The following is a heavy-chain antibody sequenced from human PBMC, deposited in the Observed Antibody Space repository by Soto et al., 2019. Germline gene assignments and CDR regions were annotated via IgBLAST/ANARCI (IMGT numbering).Heavy chain of an antibody. CDR2: IIPILGIT. CDR1: GGTFSSYT. Sequence: QVHLVQSGAEVKKPGSSVKVSCKASGGTFSSYTITWVRQAPGRGLEWMGRIIPILGITTYAQKFQGRVTITADKSTSTAYMELSSLRSEDTAVYYCARGEQQLNYWGQGTLVTVSS. CDR3: ARGEQQLNY. J-gene: IGHJ4*02. V-gene: IGHV1-69*02. D-gene: IGHD6-13*01.